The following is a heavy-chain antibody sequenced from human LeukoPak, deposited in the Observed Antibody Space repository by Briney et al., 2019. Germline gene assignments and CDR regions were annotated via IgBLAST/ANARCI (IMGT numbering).Heavy chain of an antibody. CDR3: ARVRGPTVLTMYFDF. V-gene: IGHV3-48*02. CDR1: GFTFSSHG. J-gene: IGHJ4*02. Sequence: GGSLRLSCVGSGFTFSSHGMVWVRQAQGKGLEWLSYISPGGNTIYYANSVKGRFTISRDNAKNSLYLQVSSLGDEDTAVYYCARVRGPTVLTMYFDFWGQGTLVTVSS. D-gene: IGHD4-23*01. CDR2: ISPGGNTI.